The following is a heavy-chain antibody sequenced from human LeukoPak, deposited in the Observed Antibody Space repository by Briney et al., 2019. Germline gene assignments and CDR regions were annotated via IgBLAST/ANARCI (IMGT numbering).Heavy chain of an antibody. D-gene: IGHD3-3*01. CDR2: MYTNGES. J-gene: IGHJ2*01. CDR3: ARAIRYYDSYFDL. Sequence: SETLSLTCTASGGSINSQYWSWIRQPAGKGLEWIGRMYTNGESDYNPSLKSRVTMSVDTSKKQFSLKLNSMTAADTAVYYCARAIRYYDSYFDLWGRGTLVTVSS. V-gene: IGHV4-4*07. CDR1: GGSINSQY.